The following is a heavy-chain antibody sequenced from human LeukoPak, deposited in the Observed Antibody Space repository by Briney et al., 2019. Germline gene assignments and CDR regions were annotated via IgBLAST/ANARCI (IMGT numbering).Heavy chain of an antibody. CDR3: ARGAPSSTWRYYFDY. J-gene: IGHJ4*02. D-gene: IGHD6-13*01. CDR2: IYHSGST. V-gene: IGHV4-38-2*02. Sequence: SETLSLTCTVSGGSISSYYWSWIRQPPWQGLEWIGSIYHSGSTYYNPSLKSRVTISLDTSKNQFSLRLSSVTAADTAVYSCARGAPSSTWRYYFDYWGQGTLVTVSS. CDR1: GGSISSYY.